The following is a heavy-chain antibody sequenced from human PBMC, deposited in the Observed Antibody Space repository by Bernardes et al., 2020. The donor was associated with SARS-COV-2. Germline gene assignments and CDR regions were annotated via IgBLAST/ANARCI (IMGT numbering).Heavy chain of an antibody. J-gene: IGHJ4*02. Sequence: ASVKVSCQASGYSFTTYGITWVRQAPGQGLEWMGWISGYNGNTNYAQNLQGRIVMTIDISTSTAFLELKNLRSDDTAGYYCARVEGFCSGGTCFSLFYFDLWGQGTLVTVSS. D-gene: IGHD2-15*01. CDR2: ISGYNGNT. V-gene: IGHV1-18*04. CDR1: GYSFTTYG. CDR3: ARVEGFCSGGTCFSLFYFDL.